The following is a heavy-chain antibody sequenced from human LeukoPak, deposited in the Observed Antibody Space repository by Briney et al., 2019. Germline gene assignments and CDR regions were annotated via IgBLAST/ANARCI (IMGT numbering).Heavy chain of an antibody. J-gene: IGHJ3*02. Sequence: SGATLVNPTQTLTLTCTFSGFSLSTSGVGVGWIREPPVKALEWLALIYWDDDKRYSPSLKSRLTITKDTSKNQVVLTVAKMDPGDTATYYCAHVRPGRAFDIWGQGTMVTASS. CDR1: GFSLSTSGVG. D-gene: IGHD1-26*01. V-gene: IGHV2-5*02. CDR2: IYWDDDK. CDR3: AHVRPGRAFDI.